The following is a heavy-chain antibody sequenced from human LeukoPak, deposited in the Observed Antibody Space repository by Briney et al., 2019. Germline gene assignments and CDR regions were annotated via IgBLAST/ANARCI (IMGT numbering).Heavy chain of an antibody. Sequence: SETLSLTCTVSGGSISSRSYYWGWIRQPPGKGLEWIGSIYYGGSTYYNPSLKSRVTISVDTSKNQFSLQLSSVTAADTAVYYCARTGYSSNWRFDYWGQGTLVTVSS. CDR1: GGSISSRSYY. CDR3: ARTGYSSNWRFDY. CDR2: IYYGGST. D-gene: IGHD6-13*01. V-gene: IGHV4-39*07. J-gene: IGHJ4*02.